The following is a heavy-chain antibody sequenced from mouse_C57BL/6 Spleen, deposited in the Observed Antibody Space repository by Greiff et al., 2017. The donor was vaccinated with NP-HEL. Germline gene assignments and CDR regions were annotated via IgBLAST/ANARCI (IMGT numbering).Heavy chain of an antibody. J-gene: IGHJ4*01. CDR2: IDPETGGT. Sequence: VKLMESGAELVRPGASVTLSCKASGYTFTDYEMHWVKQTPVHGLEWIGAIDPETGGTAYNQKFKGKAILTADKSSSTAYMELRSLTSEDSAVYYCTGYLDYWGQGTSVTVSS. V-gene: IGHV1-15*01. CDR3: TGYLDY. D-gene: IGHD1-1*01. CDR1: GYTFTDYE.